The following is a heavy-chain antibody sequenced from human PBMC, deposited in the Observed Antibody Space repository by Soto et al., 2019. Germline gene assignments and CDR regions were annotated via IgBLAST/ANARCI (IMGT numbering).Heavy chain of an antibody. CDR2: ISSNGVGT. CDR3: ARSARPDCYYMDV. V-gene: IGHV3-64*01. D-gene: IGHD6-6*01. Sequence: EVQLAESGGGLAQPGGSLRLSCAASGFTLSGYAMDWVRQAPGKGLEYVSGISSNGVGTYYANSVQGRFTISRDNSKNTVYLQMGSLRPEDMAVYYCARSARPDCYYMDVWGKGTTVTVSS. CDR1: GFTLSGYA. J-gene: IGHJ6*03.